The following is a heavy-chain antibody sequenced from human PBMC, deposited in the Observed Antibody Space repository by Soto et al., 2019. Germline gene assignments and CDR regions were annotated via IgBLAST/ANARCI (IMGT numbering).Heavy chain of an antibody. V-gene: IGHV4-39*01. Sequence: SETLSLTCSVPGDSISSSSFYWGWIRQSPGKGLEWIASIFYTGGAYHNPSLQSRVTVSVDSSKRQFSLELTSVTAADTALYFCGGAGNAYGGFQGGDFFASGGGEIQATVSS. CDR2: IFYTGGA. J-gene: IGHJ4*02. CDR3: GGAGNAYGGFQGGDFFAS. D-gene: IGHD3-16*01. CDR1: GDSISSSSFY.